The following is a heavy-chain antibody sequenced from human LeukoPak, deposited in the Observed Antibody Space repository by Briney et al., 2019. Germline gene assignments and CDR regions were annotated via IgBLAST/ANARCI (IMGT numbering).Heavy chain of an antibody. CDR1: GGSISNYF. CDR2: IYASGST. D-gene: IGHD3-22*01. Sequence: SETLSLTCTVSGGSISNYFWSWIRQPPGKGLESIGYIYASGSTIYNPSLRSRVTISVDRSKNQSSLKLNSVTAADTAVYYCARAGTPITMIVVESNWFDPWGQGTLVTVSS. CDR3: ARAGTPITMIVVESNWFDP. J-gene: IGHJ5*02. V-gene: IGHV4-59*01.